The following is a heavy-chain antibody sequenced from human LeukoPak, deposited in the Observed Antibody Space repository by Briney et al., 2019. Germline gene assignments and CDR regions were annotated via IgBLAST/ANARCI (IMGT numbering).Heavy chain of an antibody. D-gene: IGHD5-12*01. V-gene: IGHV4-34*01. CDR1: GGSFSGFY. J-gene: IGHJ4*02. Sequence: SETLSLTCAVYGGSFSGFYWSWIRQPPGKGLEWIGEINHSGGTNHNPSLKSRVTISVDTSKNQFSLTLSSVTAADTAVYYCARTRYNGYDRRFDSWGQGALVTASS. CDR3: ARTRYNGYDRRFDS. CDR2: INHSGGT.